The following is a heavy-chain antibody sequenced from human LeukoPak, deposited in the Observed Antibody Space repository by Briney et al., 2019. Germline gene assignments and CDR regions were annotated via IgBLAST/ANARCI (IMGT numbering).Heavy chain of an antibody. D-gene: IGHD3-10*01. CDR1: GGSISSGGYY. J-gene: IGHJ4*02. CDR2: IYYSGST. CDR3: ARADYYGSGSYQLFDY. V-gene: IGHV4-61*08. Sequence: SETLSLTCTVSGGSISSGGYYWSWIRQPPGKGLEWIGYIYYSGSTNYNPSLKSRVTISVDTSKNQFSLKLSSVTAADTAVYYCARADYYGSGSYQLFDYWGQGTLVTVSS.